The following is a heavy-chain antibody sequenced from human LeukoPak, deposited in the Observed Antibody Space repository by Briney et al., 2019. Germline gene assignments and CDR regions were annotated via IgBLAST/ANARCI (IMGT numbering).Heavy chain of an antibody. J-gene: IGHJ4*02. V-gene: IGHV3-23*01. Sequence: GGSLRLSCAASGFTLSIFAMSWVRQAPGKGLEWVSSVSDTGGRTLYADSVKGRFTISRDNSKDTLYLQINSLRAEDTAVYFCAKRLDSSDWYYFDYWGQGTLVTVSS. CDR1: GFTLSIFA. CDR2: VSDTGGRT. D-gene: IGHD6-19*01. CDR3: AKRLDSSDWYYFDY.